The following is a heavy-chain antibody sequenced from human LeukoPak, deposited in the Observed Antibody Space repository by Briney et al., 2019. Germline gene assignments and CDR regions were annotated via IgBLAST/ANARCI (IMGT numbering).Heavy chain of an antibody. CDR1: GHTFTGYY. V-gene: IGHV1-2*02. CDR3: ARGFDFDY. CDR2: INANNGGT. Sequence: ASVKVSCKASGHTFTGYYIHWVRQAPGQGLEWMGWINANNGGTNYAQKFQGRVTMTRDTSISTAYMELSRLRSDDTAVYYCARGFDFDYWGQGTLVTVSS. J-gene: IGHJ4*02.